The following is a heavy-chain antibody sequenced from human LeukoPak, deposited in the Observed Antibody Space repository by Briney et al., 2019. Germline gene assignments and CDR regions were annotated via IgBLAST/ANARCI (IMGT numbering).Heavy chain of an antibody. CDR1: GGSISSYY. CDR3: ARGKYYYYDSSGYYVDY. J-gene: IGHJ4*02. V-gene: IGHV4-59*01. Sequence: PSETLSLTCTVSGGSISSYYWSWIRQPPGKGLEWIGYIYYSGSTNYNPSLKSRVTISVDTSKNQFSLKLSSVTAADTAVYYCARGKYYYYDSSGYYVDYWGQGTLVTVSS. D-gene: IGHD3-22*01. CDR2: IYYSGST.